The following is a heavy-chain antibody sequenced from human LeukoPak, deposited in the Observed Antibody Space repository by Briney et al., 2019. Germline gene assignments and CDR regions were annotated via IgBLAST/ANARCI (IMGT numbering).Heavy chain of an antibody. V-gene: IGHV4-59*01. J-gene: IGHJ6*04. CDR1: GGSISSYY. CDR3: ARDSNGMDV. Sequence: SETLSLTCTVSGGSISSYYWSWIRQPPGKGLEWMGYIYYSGSTNYNPSLRSRVTISVDTSKNQFSLKLSSVTAADTAVYYCARDSNGMDVWGKGTTVTVSS. CDR2: IYYSGST.